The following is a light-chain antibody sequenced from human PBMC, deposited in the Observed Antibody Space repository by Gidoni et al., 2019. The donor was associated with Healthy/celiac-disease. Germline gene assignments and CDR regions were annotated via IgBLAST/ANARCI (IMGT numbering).Light chain of an antibody. CDR1: SLRSYY. V-gene: IGLV3-19*01. CDR2: GKN. CDR3: NSRDSSGNHLRV. Sequence: SSERTQDPAVSVALGQTVRITCQGDSLRSYYASWYQQKPGQAPVLVIYGKNNRPSGIPDRFSGSSSGNTASLTITGAQAEDEADYYCNSRDSSGNHLRVFGGGTKLTVL. J-gene: IGLJ3*02.